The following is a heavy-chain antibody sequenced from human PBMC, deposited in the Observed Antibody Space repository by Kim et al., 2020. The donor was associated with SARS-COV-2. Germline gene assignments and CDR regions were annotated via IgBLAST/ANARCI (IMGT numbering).Heavy chain of an antibody. CDR3: VTSRGFLLDC. D-gene: IGHD5-12*01. Sequence: GGSLRLSCAASGFTFSSDWMSWVRQAPGKGLEWVANIREDGREIHYVDSVKGRFTISRDNANNSLYLQMNSLRVEDTAVYYCVTSRGFLLDCWGQGTLVAVSS. V-gene: IGHV3-7*03. CDR1: GFTFSSDW. CDR2: IREDGREI. J-gene: IGHJ4*02.